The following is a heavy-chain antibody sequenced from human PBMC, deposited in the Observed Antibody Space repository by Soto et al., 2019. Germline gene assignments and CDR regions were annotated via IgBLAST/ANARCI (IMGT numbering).Heavy chain of an antibody. Sequence: QVQVVQSGAERTKPGASVKVSCTASGYTFTNYHIHWVLQATGQGLEWLGWIDPNSGGTKYAQKFQCRVTVTRETSISTAYMELNSLRSDDTAVYYCARSSGSYSDFDFWGQGTLVTVSS. V-gene: IGHV1-2*02. CDR3: ARSSGSYSDFDF. J-gene: IGHJ4*02. D-gene: IGHD1-26*01. CDR2: IDPNSGGT. CDR1: GYTFTNYH.